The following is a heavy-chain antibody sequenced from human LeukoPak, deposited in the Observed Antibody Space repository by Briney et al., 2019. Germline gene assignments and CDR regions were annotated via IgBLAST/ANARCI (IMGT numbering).Heavy chain of an antibody. D-gene: IGHD2-2*01. CDR1: GYTFTSYA. CDR3: ARDLGPATQPTAGY. CDR2: INAGNGNT. J-gene: IGHJ4*02. Sequence: ASVKVSCKASGYTFTSYAMHWVHQAPGQRLEWMGWINAGNGNTKYSQKFQGRVTITRDTSASTAYMELSSLRSEDTAVYYCARDLGPATQPTAGYWGQGTLVTVSS. V-gene: IGHV1-3*01.